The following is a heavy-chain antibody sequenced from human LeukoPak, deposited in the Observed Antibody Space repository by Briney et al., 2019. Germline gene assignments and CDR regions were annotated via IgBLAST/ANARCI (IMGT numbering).Heavy chain of an antibody. V-gene: IGHV1-2*02. CDR3: ARDAPTRWSAIVNWFDP. CDR1: GYTFTGYY. CDR2: INPNSGGT. J-gene: IGHJ5*02. Sequence: ASVKVSCKASGYTFTGYYMHWVRQAPGQGLAWMGWINPNSGGTNYAQKFQGRVTMTRDTSISTAYMELSRLRSDDTAVYYCARDAPTRWSAIVNWFDPWGQGTLVTVSS. D-gene: IGHD3-22*01.